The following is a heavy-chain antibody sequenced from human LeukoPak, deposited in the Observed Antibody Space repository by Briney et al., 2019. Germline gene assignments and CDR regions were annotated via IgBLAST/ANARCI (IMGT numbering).Heavy chain of an antibody. Sequence: GESLKISCKGSGYSFTSYWIGWVRQMPGKGLEWMGIIYPGDSDTRYSPSFQGQVTISADKSISTAYLQWSSLKASDTAMYYCARFGWSGYQDYYYGMDVWGQGTTVTVSS. V-gene: IGHV5-51*01. CDR2: IYPGDSDT. D-gene: IGHD3-3*01. CDR3: ARFGWSGYQDYYYGMDV. CDR1: GYSFTSYW. J-gene: IGHJ6*02.